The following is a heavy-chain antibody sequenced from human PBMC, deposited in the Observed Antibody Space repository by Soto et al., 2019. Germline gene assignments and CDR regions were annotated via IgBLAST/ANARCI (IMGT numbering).Heavy chain of an antibody. CDR3: AKEWELLDWYFDL. Sequence: EVQLLESGGGLVQPGGSLRLSCAASGFTFSSYAMSWVRQAPGKGLEWVSAISGSGGSTYYADSVKGRFTISRDNSKNTLCLQMTILRAEETAGYYCAKEWELLDWYFDLWGRGTLVTVSS. CDR2: ISGSGGST. CDR1: GFTFSSYA. J-gene: IGHJ2*01. V-gene: IGHV3-23*01. D-gene: IGHD1-26*01.